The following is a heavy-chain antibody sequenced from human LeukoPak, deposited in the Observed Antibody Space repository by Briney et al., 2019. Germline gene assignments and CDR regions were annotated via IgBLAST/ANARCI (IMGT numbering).Heavy chain of an antibody. D-gene: IGHD4-17*01. CDR2: ISGYNGNT. V-gene: IGHV1-18*04. Sequence: ASVKVSCKASGYTFTSYYMHWVRQAPGQGLEWMGWISGYNGNTNYAQNFQGRVTMTTDTSTSTAYMELGSLRSDDTAVYYCARGGATVTTHFDYWGLGTLVTVSS. J-gene: IGHJ4*02. CDR3: ARGGATVTTHFDY. CDR1: GYTFTSYY.